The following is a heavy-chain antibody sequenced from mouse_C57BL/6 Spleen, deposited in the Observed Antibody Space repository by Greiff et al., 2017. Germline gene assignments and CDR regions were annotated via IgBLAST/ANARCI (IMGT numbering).Heavy chain of an antibody. CDR1: GFTFSSYG. CDR3: ARHGGRADY. J-gene: IGHJ2*01. V-gene: IGHV5-6*02. Sequence: EVMLVESGGDLVKPGGSLKLSCAASGFTFSSYGMSWVRQTPDKRLEWVATISSGGSYTYYPDSVKGRFTISRDNAKNTLYLQMSSLKSEDTAMYYCARHGGRADYWGQGTTLTVSS. CDR2: ISSGGSYT. D-gene: IGHD3-3*01.